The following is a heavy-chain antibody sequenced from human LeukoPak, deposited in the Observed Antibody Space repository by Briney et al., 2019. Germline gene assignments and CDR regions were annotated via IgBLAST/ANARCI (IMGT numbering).Heavy chain of an antibody. V-gene: IGHV3-7*01. J-gene: IGHJ4*02. CDR2: IKQDGSEK. D-gene: IGHD3-9*01. CDR3: ARAPVLRYFDWLPRGGYFDY. CDR1: GFTFSSYW. Sequence: GGSLRLSCAASGFTFSSYWMSWVRQAPGKGLEWVANIKQDGSEKYYVDSVKGRFTISRDNAKNSLYLQMNSLRAEDTAVYYCARAPVLRYFDWLPRGGYFDYWGQGTLVTVSS.